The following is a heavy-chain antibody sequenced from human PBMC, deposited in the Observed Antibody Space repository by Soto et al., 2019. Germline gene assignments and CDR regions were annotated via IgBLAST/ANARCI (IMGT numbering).Heavy chain of an antibody. J-gene: IGHJ4*02. CDR3: AGAVGATAFDY. D-gene: IGHD1-26*01. CDR2: IYYSGST. CDR1: GGSISSYY. Sequence: QVQLQESGPGLVKPSETLSLTCTVSGGSISSYYWSWIRQPPGKGLEWIGYIYYSGSTNYNPSLRSPVTLSVDTAKNQFSLKLSSVTAADTAVYYCAGAVGATAFDYWGQGTLVTFSS. V-gene: IGHV4-59*01.